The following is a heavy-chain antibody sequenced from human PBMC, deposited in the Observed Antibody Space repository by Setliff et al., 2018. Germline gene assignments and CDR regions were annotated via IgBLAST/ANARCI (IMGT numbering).Heavy chain of an antibody. V-gene: IGHV1-69*13. CDR3: ARGHYHYHSVLYGGEFYYYYMDV. Sequence: SVKVSCKASGGTFSSYAISWVRQAPGQGLEWMGGIIPIFGTANYAQKFQGRVTITADESTSSAYMELSSLRSEDTAVYYCARGHYHYHSVLYGGEFYYYYMDVWGPGTTVTVS. CDR2: IIPIFGTA. J-gene: IGHJ6*02. D-gene: IGHD3-10*01. CDR1: GGTFSSYA.